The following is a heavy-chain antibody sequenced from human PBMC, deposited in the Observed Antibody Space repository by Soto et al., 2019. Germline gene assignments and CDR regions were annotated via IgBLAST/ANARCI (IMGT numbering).Heavy chain of an antibody. Sequence: ASVKVSCKASGYTFTSYDINWVRQATGQGLEWMGWMNPNSGNTGYAQKFQGRVTMTRNTSISTAYMELSSLRSEDTAVYYCARGTFTYYYGSGSYYSHFDYWGQGTLVTVSS. CDR2: MNPNSGNT. CDR3: ARGTFTYYYGSGSYYSHFDY. V-gene: IGHV1-8*01. D-gene: IGHD3-10*01. J-gene: IGHJ4*02. CDR1: GYTFTSYD.